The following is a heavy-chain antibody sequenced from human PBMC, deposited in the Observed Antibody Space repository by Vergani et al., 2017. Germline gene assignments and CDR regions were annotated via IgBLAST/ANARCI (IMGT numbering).Heavy chain of an antibody. V-gene: IGHV1-46*03. CDR2: INPSGGHT. D-gene: IGHD3-9*01. J-gene: IGHJ4*02. CDR3: ARGDYGILTGYRY. Sequence: QVQVVHSGAEVKKPGASAKVSCKTSGSTFSNYYMHWVRQAPGQGLEWMGIINPSGGHTNYAQKFQGRVTMTRDTSTSTVYMELSSLRSEDTAIYYCARGDYGILTGYRYWGQGTLVTVSA. CDR1: GSTFSNYY.